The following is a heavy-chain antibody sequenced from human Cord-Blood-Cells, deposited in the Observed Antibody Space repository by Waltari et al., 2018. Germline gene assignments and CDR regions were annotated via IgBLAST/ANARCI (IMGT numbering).Heavy chain of an antibody. CDR3: ARDRVIVVVTHAFDI. Sequence: QVQLVESGGGVVQPGRSLRLSCAASGFTFSSYAMHWVRQAPGKGLGWVAVISYDGSNKYYAGPVNGRFTISRDNSKNTLYLQMNSLRAEDTAVYYCARDRVIVVVTHAFDIWGQGTMVTVSS. D-gene: IGHD3-22*01. CDR2: ISYDGSNK. V-gene: IGHV3-30-3*01. CDR1: GFTFSSYA. J-gene: IGHJ3*02.